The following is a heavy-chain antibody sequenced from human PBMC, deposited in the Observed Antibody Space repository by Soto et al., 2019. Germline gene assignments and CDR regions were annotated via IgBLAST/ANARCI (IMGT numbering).Heavy chain of an antibody. D-gene: IGHD3-22*01. J-gene: IGHJ4*02. CDR1: GFTFSSYA. CDR3: ARDPFHYYDSSGYPDMGYYFDY. CDR2: ISYDGSNK. Sequence: QVQLVESGGGVVQPGRSLRLSCAASGFTFSSYAMHWVRQAPGKGLEWVAVISYDGSNKYYADSVKGRFTISRDKSKNTLYLQMNSLRAEDTAVYYCARDPFHYYDSSGYPDMGYYFDYWGQGTLVTVSS. V-gene: IGHV3-30-3*01.